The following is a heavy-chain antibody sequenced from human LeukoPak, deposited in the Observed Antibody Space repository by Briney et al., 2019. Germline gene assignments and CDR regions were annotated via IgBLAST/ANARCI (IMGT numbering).Heavy chain of an antibody. V-gene: IGHV3-23*01. CDR2: ISGSGGST. Sequence: GGSLRLSCAASGFTFSSYAMSWVRQAPGKGLEWVSAISGSGGSTYYADSVKGRFTISRDNSKNTLYLQMNSLRAEDTAVYYCAKSPTRGHSRPGAFDIWGQGTMVTVSS. CDR3: AKSPTRGHSRPGAFDI. J-gene: IGHJ3*02. CDR1: GFTFSSYA. D-gene: IGHD5-18*01.